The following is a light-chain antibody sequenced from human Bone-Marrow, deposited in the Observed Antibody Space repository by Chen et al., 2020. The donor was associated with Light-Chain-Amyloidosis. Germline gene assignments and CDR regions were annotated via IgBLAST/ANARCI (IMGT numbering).Light chain of an antibody. Sequence: NFMLTQPHSVSESPGKTVIISCTRSRGSIATNYVQWYQQRPCSSPTTVIYEDDQSPSGVPGRFSCSIDRSSNSASLAVSGLKTEDEADYYCHSYQGSSQGVFGGGTKLTVL. V-gene: IGLV6-57*01. J-gene: IGLJ3*02. CDR2: EDD. CDR3: HSYQGSSQGV. CDR1: RGSIATNY.